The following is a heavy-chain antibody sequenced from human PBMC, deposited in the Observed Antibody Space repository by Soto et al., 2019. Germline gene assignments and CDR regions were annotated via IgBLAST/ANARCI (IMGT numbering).Heavy chain of an antibody. CDR2: IIPFSGTV. D-gene: IGHD3-10*01. J-gene: IGHJ6*01. V-gene: IGHV1-69*01. CDR3: ARGSYDSYAGFFGMDV. Sequence: QVQLVQSGAEVKKPGSSVKVSCKASGGSFMSQAISWVRQAPGQGPEWMGGIIPFSGTVTYTQRFQGRLTPTADEPTKTAYMESSSLRSEHTAVYYCARGSYDSYAGFFGMDVW. CDR1: GGSFMSQA.